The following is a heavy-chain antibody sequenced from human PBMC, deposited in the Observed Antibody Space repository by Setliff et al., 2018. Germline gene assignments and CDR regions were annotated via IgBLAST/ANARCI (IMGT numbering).Heavy chain of an antibody. D-gene: IGHD6-6*01. CDR1: GGSVGNSYYY. Sequence: SETLSLTCTVSGGSVGNSYYYWNWVRQPAGKGLEWIGRIYTTWSTNYNPSLRSRVSMSADVSKNQFSLKLSSVTAADTAVYYCARNPSSFQYSFDLWGRGTLVTVSS. CDR2: IYTTWST. V-gene: IGHV4-61*10. J-gene: IGHJ2*01. CDR3: ARNPSSFQYSFDL.